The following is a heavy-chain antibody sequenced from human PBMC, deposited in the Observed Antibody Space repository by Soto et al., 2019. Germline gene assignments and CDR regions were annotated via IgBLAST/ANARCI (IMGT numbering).Heavy chain of an antibody. J-gene: IGHJ5*02. CDR3: ARDREPDYGDYEGWFDP. V-gene: IGHV3-7*01. Sequence: GGSLRLSCAASGFTFSSYWMSWVRQAPGKGLEWVANIKQDGSEKYYVDSVKGRFTISRDNAKNSLYLQMNSLRAEDTAVYYCARDREPDYGDYEGWFDPWGQGTLVTVSS. CDR2: IKQDGSEK. D-gene: IGHD4-17*01. CDR1: GFTFSSYW.